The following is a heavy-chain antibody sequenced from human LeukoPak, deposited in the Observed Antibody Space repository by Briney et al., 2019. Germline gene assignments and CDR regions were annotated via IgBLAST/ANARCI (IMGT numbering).Heavy chain of an antibody. CDR3: ARDAGYGSVPL. CDR2: FSYTGST. J-gene: IGHJ4*02. CDR1: GDSISFSPYY. Sequence: KASETLSLTCTISGDSISFSPYYWNWIRQLPGKGLEWIGYFSYTGSTTYNPSLKSRVTILFDTSNSQFSLKLNSVTAADTAVYYCARDAGYGSVPLWGRGARVAVSA. D-gene: IGHD3-10*01. V-gene: IGHV4-61*01.